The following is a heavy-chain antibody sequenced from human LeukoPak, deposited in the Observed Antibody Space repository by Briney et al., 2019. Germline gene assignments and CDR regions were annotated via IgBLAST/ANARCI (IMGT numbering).Heavy chain of an antibody. J-gene: IGHJ4*02. CDR3: ARTVDYGDYDAFDY. CDR2: ISSSSSYI. Sequence: GGSLRLSCAASGFSFDCCGMHWVRQGPGKGLEWVSSISSSSSYIYYADSVKGRFTISGDNAKNSLYLQMNSLRAEDTAVYYCARTVDYGDYDAFDYWGQGNLVTVSS. V-gene: IGHV3-21*01. D-gene: IGHD4-17*01. CDR1: GFSFDCCG.